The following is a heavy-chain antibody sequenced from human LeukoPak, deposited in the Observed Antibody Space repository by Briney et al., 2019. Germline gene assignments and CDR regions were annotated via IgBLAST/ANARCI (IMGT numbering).Heavy chain of an antibody. Sequence: GGSLRLSCAASGFTFSDYYMSWIRQAPGKGLEWVSYIGSSGSTIYYADSVKGRFTISRDNAKNSLYLQMNSLRAEDTAVYYCARGSIAADTNDAFDIWGQGTMVTVSS. CDR3: ARGSIAADTNDAFDI. CDR2: IGSSGSTI. D-gene: IGHD6-13*01. V-gene: IGHV3-11*01. CDR1: GFTFSDYY. J-gene: IGHJ3*02.